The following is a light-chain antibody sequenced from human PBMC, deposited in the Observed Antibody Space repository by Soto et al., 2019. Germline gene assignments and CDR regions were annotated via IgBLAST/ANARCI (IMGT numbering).Light chain of an antibody. Sequence: QSALTQPASVSGSPGQSITISCTGTSSDVGGSNYVSWYQQHPGKAPKLMIYDVSNRPSGVSNRFSGSKSGNTASLTISGLQAEDEADYYCSLYTSRSPLYVFGTGAKVTVL. CDR3: SLYTSRSPLYV. CDR1: SSDVGGSNY. CDR2: DVS. J-gene: IGLJ1*01. V-gene: IGLV2-14*01.